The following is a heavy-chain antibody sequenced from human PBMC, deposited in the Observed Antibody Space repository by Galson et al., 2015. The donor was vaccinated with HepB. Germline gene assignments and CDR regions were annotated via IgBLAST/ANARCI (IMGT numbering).Heavy chain of an antibody. CDR3: ARDVTGTLHFDY. J-gene: IGHJ4*02. D-gene: IGHD1-7*01. Sequence: SLRLSCAASGFTFSSYSMNWVRQAPGKGLEWVSSIRSRSSYIYHADSVKGRFTISRDNAKNSLYLQMNSLRAEDTAVYYCARDVTGTLHFDYWGQGTLVTVSS. V-gene: IGHV3-21*01. CDR2: IRSRSSYI. CDR1: GFTFSSYS.